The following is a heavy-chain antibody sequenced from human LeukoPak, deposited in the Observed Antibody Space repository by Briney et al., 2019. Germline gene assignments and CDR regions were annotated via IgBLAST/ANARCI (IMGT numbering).Heavy chain of an antibody. CDR3: ARDTPPSSSWSALYNWFDP. V-gene: IGHV1-18*01. Sequence: ASVRVSCKASGYTFTSYGISRVRQAPGQGLEWMGWISAYNGNTNYAQKLQGRVTMTTDTSTSTAYMELRSLRSDDTAVYYCARDTPPSSSWSALYNWFDPWGQGTLVTVSS. CDR1: GYTFTSYG. J-gene: IGHJ5*02. D-gene: IGHD6-13*01. CDR2: ISAYNGNT.